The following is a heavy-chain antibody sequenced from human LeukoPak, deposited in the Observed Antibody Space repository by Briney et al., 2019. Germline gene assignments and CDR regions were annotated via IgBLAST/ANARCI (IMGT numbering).Heavy chain of an antibody. CDR2: IYHSGST. CDR1: GYSISSGYY. CDR3: ARDPVVAANFAGFDP. V-gene: IGHV4-38-2*02. J-gene: IGHJ5*02. D-gene: IGHD2-15*01. Sequence: SETLSLTCTVSGYSISSGYYWGWIRQPPGKGLEWIGSIYHSGSTYYNPSLKSRVTISVDTSKNQFSLKLSSVTAADTAVYYCARDPVVAANFAGFDPWGQGTLVTVSS.